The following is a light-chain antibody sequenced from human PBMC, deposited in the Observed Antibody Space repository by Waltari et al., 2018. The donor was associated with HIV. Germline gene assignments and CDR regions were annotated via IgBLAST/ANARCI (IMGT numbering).Light chain of an antibody. J-gene: IGLJ2*01. Sequence: QSALTQFRPVSGSPGQPVTIPCTGTSSDVGSYKYVSWYDKHPGKSTKLRINGVNRRPSGVPDRFSCSKSGNAASLTISGLQAEDEADYFCCSYGRTYTVLFGGGTTLTVL. V-gene: IGLV2-11*01. CDR2: GVN. CDR1: SSDVGSYKY. CDR3: CSYGRTYTVL.